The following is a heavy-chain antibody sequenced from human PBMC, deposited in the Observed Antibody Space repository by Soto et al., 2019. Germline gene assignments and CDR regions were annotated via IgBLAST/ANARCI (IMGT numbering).Heavy chain of an antibody. CDR1: GFTFSDYW. V-gene: IGHV3-74*01. J-gene: IGHJ5*02. CDR2: INGDGSNA. CDR3: VRSMTTLTIDWLDP. Sequence: EVQLVESGGGLVQLGGSLRLSCAASGFTFSDYWMHWVRQVPGKGLVWLSRINGDGSNANYADYVRGRFTISRDNDNNTLNLQMNSLRAEDTAVYYCVRSMTTLTIDWLDPWGQGTQVTVFS. D-gene: IGHD4-17*01.